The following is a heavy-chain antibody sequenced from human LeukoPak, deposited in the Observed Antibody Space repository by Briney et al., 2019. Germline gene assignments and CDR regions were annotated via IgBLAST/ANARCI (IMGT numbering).Heavy chain of an antibody. D-gene: IGHD4-11*01. J-gene: IGHJ6*03. V-gene: IGHV1-69*05. CDR1: GGTFSSYA. CDR3: ARAVDSNYGDYYYYMDA. CDR2: IIPIFGTA. Sequence: GASVKVSCKASGGTFSSYAISWVRQAPGQGLEWMGGIIPIFGTANYAQKFQGRVTITTDESTSTAYMELSSLRSEDTAVYYCARAVDSNYGDYYYYMDAWGKGTTVTVSS.